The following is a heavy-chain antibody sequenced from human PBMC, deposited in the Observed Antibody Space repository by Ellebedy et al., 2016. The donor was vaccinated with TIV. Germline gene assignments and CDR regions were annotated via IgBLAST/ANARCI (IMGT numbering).Heavy chain of an antibody. CDR3: ARDMYSSGSYYDRVAFDI. V-gene: IGHV1-3*01. CDR1: GYTLSRYA. CDR2: INAGNGNT. Sequence: ASVKVSCKASGYTLSRYAVYWVRQAPGQRLEWMGWINAGNGNTQYSQKFQGRVIINRDTSANTAYMELINLRSEDTAVYFCARDMYSSGSYYDRVAFDIWGQGTVVTVSS. J-gene: IGHJ3*02. D-gene: IGHD3-22*01.